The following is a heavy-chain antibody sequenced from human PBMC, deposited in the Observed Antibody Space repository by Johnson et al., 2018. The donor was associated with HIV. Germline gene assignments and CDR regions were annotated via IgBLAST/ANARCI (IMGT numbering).Heavy chain of an antibody. CDR1: GFTFRSYA. CDR2: ITYDGRNN. CDR3: VRDQGSGWPTNAFDI. J-gene: IGHJ3*02. Sequence: QMLLVESGGGVMQPGKSLRLSCEASGFTFRSYAMHWVRQAPGKGLEWVAVITYDGRNNYYTDSVKGRFIISRDNSKNMTNLQMNGLSDEDTADYYCVRDQGSGWPTNAFDIWGQGTMVTVSS. D-gene: IGHD6-19*01. V-gene: IGHV3-30*04.